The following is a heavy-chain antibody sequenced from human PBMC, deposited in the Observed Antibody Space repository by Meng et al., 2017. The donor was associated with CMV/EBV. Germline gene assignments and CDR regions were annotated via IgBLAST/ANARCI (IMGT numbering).Heavy chain of an antibody. Sequence: SETLSLTCTVSGGSISSYYWSWIRQPPGKGLEWIGYIYYSGSTNYNPSLKSRVTISVGTSKNQFSLKLSSVTAADTAVYYCARDRVDGITGTTSGYDYWGQGTLVTVSS. CDR1: GGSISSYY. J-gene: IGHJ4*02. V-gene: IGHV4-59*01. CDR3: ARDRVDGITGTTSGYDY. D-gene: IGHD1-7*01. CDR2: IYYSGST.